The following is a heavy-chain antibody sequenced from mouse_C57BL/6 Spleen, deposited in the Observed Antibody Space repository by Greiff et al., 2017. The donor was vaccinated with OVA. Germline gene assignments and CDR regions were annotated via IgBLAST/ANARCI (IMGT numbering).Heavy chain of an antibody. CDR1: GFTFSDYG. CDR2: ISSGSSTI. CDR3: ARLLSYWYFDV. V-gene: IGHV5-17*01. J-gene: IGHJ1*03. Sequence: EVQGVESGGGLVKPGGSLKLSCAASGFTFSDYGMHWVRQAPEKGLEWVAYISSGSSTIYYADTVKGRFTISRDNAKNTLFLQMTSLRSEDTAMYYCARLLSYWYFDVWGTGTTVTVSS. D-gene: IGHD2-1*01.